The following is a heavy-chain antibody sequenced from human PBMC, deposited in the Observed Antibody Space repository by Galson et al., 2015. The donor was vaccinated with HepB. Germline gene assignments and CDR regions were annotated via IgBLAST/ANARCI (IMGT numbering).Heavy chain of an antibody. D-gene: IGHD3-10*01. CDR1: GFTFSSYW. J-gene: IGHJ4*02. Sequence: SLRLSCAAPGFTFSSYWMSWVRQAPGKGLEWVANIKQDGSEKYYVDSVKGRFTISRDNAKNSLYLQMNSLRAEDTAVYYCARDPAAIWFGELLSAPHFDYWGQGTLVTVSS. CDR2: IKQDGSEK. V-gene: IGHV3-7*01. CDR3: ARDPAAIWFGELLSAPHFDY.